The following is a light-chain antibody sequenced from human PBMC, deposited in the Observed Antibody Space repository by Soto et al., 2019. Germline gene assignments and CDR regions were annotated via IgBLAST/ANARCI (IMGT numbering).Light chain of an antibody. CDR3: QQYGSSRT. CDR2: GAS. J-gene: IGKJ1*01. Sequence: EIVLPQSPGTLSLSPGERATLSCRASETVNSNYLAWYQQKRGQAPRLPIYGASRRATGIPDRFSGSGSGTDFTLTITRLEPEDFAVYYCQQYGSSRTFGQGTKVDIK. V-gene: IGKV3-20*01. CDR1: ETVNSNY.